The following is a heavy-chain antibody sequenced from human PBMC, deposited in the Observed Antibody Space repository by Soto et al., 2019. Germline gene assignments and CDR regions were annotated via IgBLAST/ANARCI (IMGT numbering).Heavy chain of an antibody. Sequence: SVKLSCKSAVDTFTVYAVHWVRQENEQRLEWMGWINAGNGNTKYSQKFQGRVTMTSDTSTSTVYMELSSLRSDDTAVYYCARDSGVVVDGGSCQDYWGQGTQVTVSS. CDR2: INAGNGNT. V-gene: IGHV1-3*01. CDR1: VDTFTVYA. CDR3: ARDSGVVVDGGSCQDY. D-gene: IGHD2-15*01. J-gene: IGHJ4*02.